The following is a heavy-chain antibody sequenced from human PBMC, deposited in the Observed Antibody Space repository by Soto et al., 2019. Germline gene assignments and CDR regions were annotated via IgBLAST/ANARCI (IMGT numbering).Heavy chain of an antibody. V-gene: IGHV3-23*01. D-gene: IGHD2-2*01. Sequence: EVQLLDSGGGLVQPGGSLRLSCAASGFTFSTYAMSWVRQAPGKGLEWVSTISGSGDSTYYANSVKGRFTISRDNSRKTLELQMNSLRVEDTAVYYCAKGGEGSCSKTSCLYFSDYWGQGTLVTVSS. CDR2: ISGSGDST. CDR1: GFTFSTYA. CDR3: AKGGEGSCSKTSCLYFSDY. J-gene: IGHJ4*02.